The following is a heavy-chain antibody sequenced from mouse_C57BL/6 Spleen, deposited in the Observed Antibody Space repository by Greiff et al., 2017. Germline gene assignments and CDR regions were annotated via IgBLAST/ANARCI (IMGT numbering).Heavy chain of an antibody. CDR2: ISDGGSYT. Sequence: EVQVVESGGGLVKPGGSLKLSCAASGFTFSSYAMTWVRQTPEKRLEWVATISDGGSYTYYPDNVKGRFTISRDNAKNNLYLQLSHLKSEDTAIYYCARDRGSSGYGLAYWGQGTLVTVSA. J-gene: IGHJ3*01. CDR1: GFTFSSYA. CDR3: ARDRGSSGYGLAY. V-gene: IGHV5-4*01. D-gene: IGHD3-2*02.